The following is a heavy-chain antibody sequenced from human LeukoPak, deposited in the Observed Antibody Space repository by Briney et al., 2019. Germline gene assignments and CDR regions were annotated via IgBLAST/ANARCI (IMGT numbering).Heavy chain of an antibody. CDR2: IIPIFGTA. V-gene: IGHV1-69*05. CDR1: GGTLSSYA. D-gene: IGHD2-15*01. J-gene: IGHJ4*02. CDR3: ARDTLLHLDY. Sequence: SVKVSCKAPGGTLSSYAISWVRQAPGQGLEWMGGIIPIFGTANYAQKLQGRVTMTRDTSTSTVYMELSSLRSEDTAVYYCARDTLLHLDYWGQGTLVTVSS.